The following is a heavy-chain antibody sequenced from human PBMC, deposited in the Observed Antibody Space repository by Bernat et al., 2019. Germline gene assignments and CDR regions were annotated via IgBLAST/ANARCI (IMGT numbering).Heavy chain of an antibody. CDR1: GFTFSSYA. Sequence: EVQLVESGGGLVKPGGSLRLSCAASGFTFSSYAMSWVRQAPGKGLEWVSAISGSGGSTYYADSVKGRFTISRDNSKNTLYLQMNSLRAEDTAVYYCAKGLLRYDYIWGSYSMFDYWGQGTLVTVSS. CDR2: ISGSGGST. CDR3: AKGLLRYDYIWGSYSMFDY. V-gene: IGHV3-23*04. D-gene: IGHD3-16*01. J-gene: IGHJ4*02.